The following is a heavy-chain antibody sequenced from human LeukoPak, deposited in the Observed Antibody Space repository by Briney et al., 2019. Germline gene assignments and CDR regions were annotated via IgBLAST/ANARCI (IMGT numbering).Heavy chain of an antibody. D-gene: IGHD2-15*01. CDR3: ARVPPLGGGFLHYFDY. J-gene: IGHJ4*02. CDR2: IYYSGST. CDR1: GGSISSYY. Sequence: PSETLSLTCTVSGGSISSYYWSWIRQPPGKGLEWIGYIYYSGSTNYNPSLKSRVTISVDTSKNQFSLKLSSVTAADTAVYYCARVPPLGGGFLHYFDYWGQGTLVTVSS. V-gene: IGHV4-59*01.